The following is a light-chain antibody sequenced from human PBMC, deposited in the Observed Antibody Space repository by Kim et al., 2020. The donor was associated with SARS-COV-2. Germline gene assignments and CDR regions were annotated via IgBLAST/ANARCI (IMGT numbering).Light chain of an antibody. Sequence: DIQLTQSPSTLSASVGDRVTITCRASQSIGAWVAWYQQKPGNAPKLLIYKASTLESGVPSRFSGSGSGTAFTLTISSLQPDDFATYYCQQYNSYSWSFGQGTKEDIK. CDR1: QSIGAW. V-gene: IGKV1-5*03. CDR2: KAS. J-gene: IGKJ1*01. CDR3: QQYNSYSWS.